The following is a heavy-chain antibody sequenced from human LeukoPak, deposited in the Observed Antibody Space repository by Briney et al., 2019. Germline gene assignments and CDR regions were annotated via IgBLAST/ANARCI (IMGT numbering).Heavy chain of an antibody. CDR2: ISVSGDST. CDR3: AKHHYGGNSEYDC. Sequence: GGSLILSCAASGFTFSSHALSWVRQAPGKGLEWVSAISVSGDSTYYADSVKGRFTISRDNSKNTLFLQMNSLRAEDTAVYYCAKHHYGGNSEYDCWGQGTLVTVSS. D-gene: IGHD4-23*01. CDR1: GFTFSSHA. V-gene: IGHV3-23*01. J-gene: IGHJ4*02.